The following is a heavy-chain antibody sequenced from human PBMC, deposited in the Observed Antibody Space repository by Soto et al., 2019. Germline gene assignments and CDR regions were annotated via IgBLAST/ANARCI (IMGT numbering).Heavy chain of an antibody. CDR2: IYYSGST. D-gene: IGHD3-10*01. V-gene: IGHV4-31*03. CDR1: GGSISSGGYY. Sequence: QVQLQESGPGLVKPSQTLSLTCTVSGGSISSGGYYWSWIRQHPGKGLEWIGYIYYSGSTYYNPPLKSRVTTAXXTXKXXFSLKLSAVTAADTAVYYCARSDGELLPPLSAFDPWGQGTLVTVSS. J-gene: IGHJ5*02. CDR3: ARSDGELLPPLSAFDP.